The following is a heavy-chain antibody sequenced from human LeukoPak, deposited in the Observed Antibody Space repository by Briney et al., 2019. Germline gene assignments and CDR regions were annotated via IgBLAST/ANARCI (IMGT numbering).Heavy chain of an antibody. CDR3: MGGRGWLPEN. V-gene: IGHV3-30*02. D-gene: IGHD3-22*01. CDR2: IRYDGSNK. CDR1: GFNFNNYG. Sequence: GGSLRLSSAASGFNFNNYGFHWVRQAPGKGLEWVTFIRYDGSNKYYADSVKGRFTISRDNSKNTLYLQMNSLRIEDAAVYYCMGGRGWLPENWGQGTLVTVSS. J-gene: IGHJ4*02.